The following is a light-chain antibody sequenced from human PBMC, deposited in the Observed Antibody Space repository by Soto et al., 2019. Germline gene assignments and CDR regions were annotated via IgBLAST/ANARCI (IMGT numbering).Light chain of an antibody. Sequence: AIQLTQSPSSLSASVGDRVTITCRASHDIRRDSAWFQQRPGKAPKVLIYGTSDLQSGVPSRFSGSGSGTDFSLTISSLQPEDFATYFCLQDFDYPWTFGQGTKVDIK. CDR1: HDIRRD. V-gene: IGKV1-6*01. CDR3: LQDFDYPWT. CDR2: GTS. J-gene: IGKJ1*01.